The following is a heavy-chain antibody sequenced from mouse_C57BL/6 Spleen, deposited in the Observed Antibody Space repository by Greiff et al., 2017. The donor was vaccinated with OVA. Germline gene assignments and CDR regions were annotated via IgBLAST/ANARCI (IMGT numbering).Heavy chain of an antibody. CDR3: TRQAYYSNRGYFDV. D-gene: IGHD2-5*01. CDR2: IDPETGGT. J-gene: IGHJ1*03. Sequence: QVQLQQSGAELVRPGASVTLSCKASGYTFTDYEMHWVKQTPVHGLEWIGAIDPETGGTAYNQKFKGKAILTADKSSSTAYMELRSLTSEDSAVYYCTRQAYYSNRGYFDVWGTGTTVTVSS. CDR1: GYTFTDYE. V-gene: IGHV1-15*01.